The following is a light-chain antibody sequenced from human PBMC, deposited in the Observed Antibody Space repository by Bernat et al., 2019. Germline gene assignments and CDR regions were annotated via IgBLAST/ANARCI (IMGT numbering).Light chain of an antibody. CDR2: KPS. CDR3: LQSTTSPFT. CDR1: QGINSW. J-gene: IGKJ3*01. Sequence: DRITITCRASQGINSWLAWYQQKPGKAPNLLISKPSRLQRGVQSRFTGSGSGTEYTLILSSLTPEDFATYFCLQSTTSPFTFGPGTKLEIK. V-gene: IGKV1-5*03.